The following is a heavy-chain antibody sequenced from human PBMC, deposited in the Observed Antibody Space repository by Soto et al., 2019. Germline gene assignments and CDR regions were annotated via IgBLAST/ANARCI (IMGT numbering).Heavy chain of an antibody. J-gene: IGHJ4*02. CDR1: GFTFSSYG. Sequence: QVQLVESGGGVVQPGRSLRLSCAASGFTFSSYGMHWVRQAPGKGLEWVAVISYDGGNKYYADSVKGRFTISRDNSKNTLYLQMNSLRAEDTAVYYCAKDQGYTDYWGQGTLVTVSS. CDR2: ISYDGGNK. CDR3: AKDQGYTDY. V-gene: IGHV3-30*18. D-gene: IGHD6-13*01.